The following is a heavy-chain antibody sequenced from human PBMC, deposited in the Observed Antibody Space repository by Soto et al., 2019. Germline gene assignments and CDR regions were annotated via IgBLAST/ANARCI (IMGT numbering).Heavy chain of an antibody. Sequence: EVQLVESGGGLVQPGGSRRLSCAASGLTFSSYTIHWVRKVPGKGLEWVSAIGTAGDTYYSGSVKGRFTISRENAKNSLYLQMNSLRAGDTAVYYCARGALGFDYWGQGTLVTVSS. CDR1: GLTFSSYT. V-gene: IGHV3-13*01. CDR2: IGTAGDT. J-gene: IGHJ4*02. CDR3: ARGALGFDY.